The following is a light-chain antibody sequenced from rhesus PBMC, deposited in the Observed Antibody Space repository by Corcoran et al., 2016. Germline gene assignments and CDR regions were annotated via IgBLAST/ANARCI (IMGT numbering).Light chain of an antibody. V-gene: IGLV2-32*02. CDR1: SSDIGGYKD. J-gene: IGLJ1*01. CDR2: EVS. CDR3: SSYAGTNTYI. Sequence: QAALTQPRSVSGSPGQSVAISCTGTSSDIGGYKDVSWYQQHPGTAPKLIIYEVSKRPSGVSDRFSGSKSGNTASLTISGLQAEDEADYYSSSYAGTNTYIFSVGTRLTVL.